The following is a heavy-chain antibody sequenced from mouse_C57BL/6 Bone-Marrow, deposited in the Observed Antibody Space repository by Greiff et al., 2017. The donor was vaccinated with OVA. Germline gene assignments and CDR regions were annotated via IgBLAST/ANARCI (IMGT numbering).Heavy chain of an antibody. CDR1: GYTFTSYG. J-gene: IGHJ1*03. CDR3: ARDDYDGYWYFDV. D-gene: IGHD2-4*01. CDR2: IYPRSGNT. V-gene: IGHV1-81*01. Sequence: QVQLKESGAELARPGASVKLSCKASGYTFTSYGISWVKQRTGQGLEWIGEIYPRSGNTYYNEKFKGKATLTADKSSSTAYMELRSLTSEDSAVYFCARDDYDGYWYFDVWGTGTTVTVSS.